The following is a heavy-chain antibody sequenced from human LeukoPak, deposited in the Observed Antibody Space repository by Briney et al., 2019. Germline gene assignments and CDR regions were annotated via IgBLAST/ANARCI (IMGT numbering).Heavy chain of an antibody. D-gene: IGHD3-10*01. CDR1: GGSISGDGYH. J-gene: IGHJ6*02. V-gene: IGHV4-39*01. Sequence: SSETLSLTCSVSGGSISGDGYHWGWIRPPPGKGLEWIGSIHYSRRTCYKTSLKSLVTIDVDTSKTQFSLKLSSVTAADTAVYYCARTSHSGYMVRGVLYYGMDVWGQGTTVTVSS. CDR3: ARTSHSGYMVRGVLYYGMDV. CDR2: IHYSRRT.